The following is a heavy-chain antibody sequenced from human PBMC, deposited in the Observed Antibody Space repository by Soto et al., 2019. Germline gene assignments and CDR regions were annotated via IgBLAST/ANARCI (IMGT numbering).Heavy chain of an antibody. Sequence: GGSLRLSCAASGFTFSSYAMRWVRQAPGKGLEWVSAISGSGGSTYYADSVKGRFTISRDNSKNTLYLQMNSLRAEDTAVYYCAKDLVLEWLLPTGRNFDYWGQGTLVTVSS. CDR3: AKDLVLEWLLPTGRNFDY. CDR2: ISGSGGST. V-gene: IGHV3-23*01. D-gene: IGHD3-22*01. CDR1: GFTFSSYA. J-gene: IGHJ4*02.